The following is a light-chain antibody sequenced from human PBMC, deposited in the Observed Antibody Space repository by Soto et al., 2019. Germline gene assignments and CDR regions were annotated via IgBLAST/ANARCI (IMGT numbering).Light chain of an antibody. J-gene: IGKJ1*01. CDR2: AAS. CDR1: QSVSGW. CDR3: QQYHTDWT. V-gene: IGKV1-5*01. Sequence: DIQMTQSPSTLSASVGDTVTDTCRASQSVSGWLAWYQQKPGKAPKLLIFAASTLVRGVPSRFSGRGSGTEFTLTISSLQADDYATFYCQQYHTDWTFGQGTKVDI.